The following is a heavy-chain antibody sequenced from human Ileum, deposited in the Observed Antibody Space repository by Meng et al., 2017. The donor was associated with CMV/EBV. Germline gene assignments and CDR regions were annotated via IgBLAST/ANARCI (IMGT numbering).Heavy chain of an antibody. J-gene: IGHJ5*02. Sequence: YGGSFSDYYWNWSRQPPGKGLEWIGEINNSGIASVNPSLRNRVSISEDMSKNQFSLKLTSVTAAETAVYYCARLFGIVIGPAAIGSDPWGQGTLVTVSS. CDR2: INNSGIA. V-gene: IGHV4-34*01. CDR1: GGSFSDYY. D-gene: IGHD2-2*01. CDR3: ARLFGIVIGPAAIGSDP.